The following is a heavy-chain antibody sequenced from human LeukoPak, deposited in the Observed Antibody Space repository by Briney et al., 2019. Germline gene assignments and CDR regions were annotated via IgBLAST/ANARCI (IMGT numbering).Heavy chain of an antibody. D-gene: IGHD5-12*01. Sequence: ASVKVSCKASGYTFTSYDINWVRQATGQGLEWMGWMNPNSGNTGYAQKFQGRVTMTEDTSTDTAYMELSSLRSEDTAVYYCATFRPYSGCDHPHDYWGQGTLVTVSS. CDR2: MNPNSGNT. J-gene: IGHJ4*02. CDR1: GYTFTSYD. CDR3: ATFRPYSGCDHPHDY. V-gene: IGHV1-8*01.